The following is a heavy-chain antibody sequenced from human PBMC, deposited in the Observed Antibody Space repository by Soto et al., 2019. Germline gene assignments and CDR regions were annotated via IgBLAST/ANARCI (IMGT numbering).Heavy chain of an antibody. CDR3: ARGLSPLRYYDSSGYPDY. CDR2: ISAYNGNT. Sequence: ASVKLSCQSSGYTFTSAGIIWGLQAPGQGLEWMGWISAYNGNTNYAQKLQGRVTMTTDTSTSTAYMELRSLRSDDTAVYYCARGLSPLRYYDSSGYPDYWGQGTLVTVSS. CDR1: GYTFTSAG. J-gene: IGHJ4*02. D-gene: IGHD3-22*01. V-gene: IGHV1-18*01.